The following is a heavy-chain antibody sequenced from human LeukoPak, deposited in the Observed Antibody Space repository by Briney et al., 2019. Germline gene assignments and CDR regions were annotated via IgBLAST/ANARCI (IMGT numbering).Heavy chain of an antibody. CDR3: ARLLATAIPPIAFDI. D-gene: IGHD2-21*02. CDR1: GGSISSSSYY. J-gene: IGHJ3*02. V-gene: IGHV4-39*01. Sequence: KPSETLSLTCTVSGGSISSSSYYWGRIRHPPGKGLEGIGSIYYSGSTYYTPSLRSRVTISVDTSKNQFSLNLSSVTAADTAVYYCARLLATAIPPIAFDIWGQGTMVTVSS. CDR2: IYYSGST.